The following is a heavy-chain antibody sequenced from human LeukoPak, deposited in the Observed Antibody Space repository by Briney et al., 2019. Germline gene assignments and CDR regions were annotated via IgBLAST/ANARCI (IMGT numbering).Heavy chain of an antibody. J-gene: IGHJ6*02. D-gene: IGHD6-13*01. CDR1: GYTFTSYG. Sequence: ASVKVSCKASGYTFTSYGISWVRQAPGQGLEWMGWISAYNGSTNYAQKLQGRVTMTTDTSTSTAYMELRSLRSDDTAVYYCARGYSSSYYYYGMDVWGQGTTVTVSS. V-gene: IGHV1-18*01. CDR3: ARGYSSSYYYYGMDV. CDR2: ISAYNGST.